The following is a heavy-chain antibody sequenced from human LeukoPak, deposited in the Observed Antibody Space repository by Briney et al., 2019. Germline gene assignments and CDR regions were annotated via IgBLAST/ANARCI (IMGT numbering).Heavy chain of an antibody. D-gene: IGHD1-26*01. CDR3: ARDKIVGATALDY. J-gene: IGHJ4*02. Sequence: PGGSLRLSCAASGFTFSNSWINWVRQALGKGLEWVANIKQDGSEKYYVDSVKGRFTISRDNAKNSLYLEMNSLRAEDAGVYYCARDKIVGATALDYWGQGTLVTVSS. CDR1: GFTFSNSW. V-gene: IGHV3-7*01. CDR2: IKQDGSEK.